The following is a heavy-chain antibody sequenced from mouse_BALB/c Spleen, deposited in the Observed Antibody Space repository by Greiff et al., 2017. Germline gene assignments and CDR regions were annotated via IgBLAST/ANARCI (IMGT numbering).Heavy chain of an antibody. CDR1: GYTFTSYC. J-gene: IGHJ2*01. CDR2: IDPSDSET. Sequence: QVQLQQPGAELVKPGAPVKLSCKASGYTFTSYCMNWVKQRPGRGLEWIGRIDPSDSETHYNQKFKDKATLTVDKSSSTAYIQLSSLTSEDSAVYYCARSPYFDYWGQGTTLTVSS. D-gene: IGHD1-1*01. CDR3: ARSPYFDY. V-gene: IGHV1-69*02.